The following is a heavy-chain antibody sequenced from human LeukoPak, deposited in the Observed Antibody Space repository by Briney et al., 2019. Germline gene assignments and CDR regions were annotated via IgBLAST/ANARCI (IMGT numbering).Heavy chain of an antibody. CDR1: GFTVSSNY. J-gene: IGHJ6*02. CDR3: ARDCSGGSCYRASYYGMDV. Sequence: GGSLRLSCAASGFTVSSNYMSWVRQAPGKGLEWVSVIYSGGSTYYADSVKGRFTISRDNSKNTLYLQMNSLRAEDMAVYYCARDCSGGSCYRASYYGMDVWGLGTTVTVSS. CDR2: IYSGGST. D-gene: IGHD2-15*01. V-gene: IGHV3-66*01.